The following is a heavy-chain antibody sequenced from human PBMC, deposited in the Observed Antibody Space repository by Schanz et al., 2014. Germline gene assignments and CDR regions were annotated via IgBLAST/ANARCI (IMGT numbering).Heavy chain of an antibody. D-gene: IGHD4-17*01. Sequence: VQLVESGGGVVQPGRSLRLSCAVSGFTFSSSWMHWVRQAPGKGLVWVSRTSHDGSFTTFADSVKGRFTISRDNARNTLYLQMNSLRAEDTAVYYCTRDTDYHFDYWGQGTLVTVSS. J-gene: IGHJ4*02. V-gene: IGHV3-74*01. CDR1: GFTFSSSW. CDR3: TRDTDYHFDY. CDR2: TSHDGSFT.